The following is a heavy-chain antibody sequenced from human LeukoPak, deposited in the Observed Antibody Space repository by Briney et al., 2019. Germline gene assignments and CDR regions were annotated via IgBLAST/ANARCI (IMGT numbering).Heavy chain of an antibody. V-gene: IGHV3-23*01. D-gene: IGHD4-17*01. J-gene: IGHJ6*03. CDR3: ARDPYNGYYGDDYYYYMDV. Sequence: GGSLRLSCAASGFTFSSYWMSWVRQAPGKGLEWVSSISGSDVSTYYAESVKGRFTISRDNAKNSLSLQMNSLRAEDTAVYYCARDPYNGYYGDDYYYYMDVWGKGTTVTISS. CDR2: ISGSDVST. CDR1: GFTFSSYW.